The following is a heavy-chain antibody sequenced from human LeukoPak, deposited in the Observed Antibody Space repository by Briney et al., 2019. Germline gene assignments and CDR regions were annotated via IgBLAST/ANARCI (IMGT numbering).Heavy chain of an antibody. D-gene: IGHD3-22*01. CDR2: ISAYNGNT. V-gene: IGHV1-18*01. Sequence: GASVTVSCKASGYTFTSYGISWVRQAPGQGLEWMGWISAYNGNTNYAQKLHGRVTMTTGTSTSTAYMELRSLRSDDTAVYYCARDRRDFVVIGNDAFDIWGQGTMVTVSS. J-gene: IGHJ3*02. CDR1: GYTFTSYG. CDR3: ARDRRDFVVIGNDAFDI.